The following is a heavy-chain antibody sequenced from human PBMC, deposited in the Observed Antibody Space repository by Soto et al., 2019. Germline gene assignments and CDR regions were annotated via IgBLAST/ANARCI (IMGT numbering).Heavy chain of an antibody. V-gene: IGHV2-5*01. J-gene: IGHJ6*02. D-gene: IGHD2-15*01. CDR2: IYWNDDR. CDR1: GFSLSPSGEG. CDR3: AAAPDCSGGYCHGQYYYAMDV. Sequence: QITLKESGPTLVKPTQTLTLTCSISGFSLSPSGEGVGWIRQSPGKALEWLALIYWNDDRRYNPSLKSRLTITKDTSKNQVVLTMTNMDPTDTATYYCAAAPDCSGGYCHGQYYYAMDVWGQGTTVTVSS.